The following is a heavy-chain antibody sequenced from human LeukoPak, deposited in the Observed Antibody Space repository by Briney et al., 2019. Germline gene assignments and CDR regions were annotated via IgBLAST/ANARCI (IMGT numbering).Heavy chain of an antibody. V-gene: IGHV4-59*08. D-gene: IGHD2-15*01. CDR2: VYYSGST. CDR1: GGSISGYY. CDR3: ARYFCSGGRCSHFDY. J-gene: IGHJ4*02. Sequence: SGTLSLTCTVSGGSISGYYWTWIRQPPGKGLEWVGYVYYSGSTSYNPSLKSRVTMSVDTSKNQFSPKLSSVTAADTAVYYCARYFCSGGRCSHFDYWGQGTLVTVSS.